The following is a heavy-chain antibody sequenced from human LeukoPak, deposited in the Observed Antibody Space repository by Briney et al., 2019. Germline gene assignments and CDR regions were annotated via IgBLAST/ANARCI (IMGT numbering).Heavy chain of an antibody. CDR1: GYSISSGYY. CDR3: ARRFIDVLRFLEWSTPEYYFDY. Sequence: PSETLSLTCAVSGYSISSGYYWGWIRQPPGKGLEWIGSIYYSGSTYYNPSLKSRVTISVDTSKNQFSLKLSSVTAADTAVYYCARRFIDVLRFLEWSTPEYYFDYWGQGTLVTVSS. CDR2: IYYSGST. J-gene: IGHJ4*02. D-gene: IGHD3-3*01. V-gene: IGHV4-38-2*01.